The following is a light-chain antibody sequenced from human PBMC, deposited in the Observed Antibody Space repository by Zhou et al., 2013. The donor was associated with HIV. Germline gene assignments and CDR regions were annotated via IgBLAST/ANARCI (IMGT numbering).Light chain of an antibody. CDR2: GTS. CDR1: QSVASNY. V-gene: IGKV3D-20*02. CDR3: QQRYNWIT. Sequence: EIVLTQSPGTLSLSPGERATLSCRASQSVASNYLAWYQQKPGQAPRLLIYGTSRRATGIPDRFSGSGSGTDFTLTISRLEAEDFAVYYCQQRYNWITFGGGTKVEIK. J-gene: IGKJ4*01.